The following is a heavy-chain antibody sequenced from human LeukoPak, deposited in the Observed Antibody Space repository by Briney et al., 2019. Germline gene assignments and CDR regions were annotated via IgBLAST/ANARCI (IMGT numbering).Heavy chain of an antibody. J-gene: IGHJ4*02. D-gene: IGHD6-13*01. V-gene: IGHV3-48*01. CDR2: ISSSSGTI. Sequence: GGSLRLSCAASGFTFSSHSTTWVRQAPGKGLEWVSYISSSSGTIYYADSVKGRFTISRDNAKNSLYLQMNSLRAEDTAVYYCASPYNSRWYELCYWGQGTLVTVSS. CDR3: ASPYNSRWYELCY. CDR1: GFTFSSHS.